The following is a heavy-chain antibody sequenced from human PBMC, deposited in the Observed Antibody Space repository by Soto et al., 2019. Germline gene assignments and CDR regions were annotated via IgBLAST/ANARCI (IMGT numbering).Heavy chain of an antibody. J-gene: IGHJ5*02. D-gene: IGHD2-2*01. CDR1: GGSISSYY. Sequence: QVQLQESGPGLVKPSETLSLTCTVSGGSISSYYWSWIRQPPGKGLEWIGYIYYSGSTNYNPSLKSRVTISLDTSINLFSLKLSSVTAADTAVYYCARERAHCSSTSCYPWFDPWGQGTLVIVSS. CDR2: IYYSGST. CDR3: ARERAHCSSTSCYPWFDP. V-gene: IGHV4-59*01.